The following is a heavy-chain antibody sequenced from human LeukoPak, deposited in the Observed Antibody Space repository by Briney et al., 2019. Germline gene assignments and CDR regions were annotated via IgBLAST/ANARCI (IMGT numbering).Heavy chain of an antibody. CDR1: GFTFSYYA. J-gene: IGHJ4*02. Sequence: GGSLRLSCAASGFTFSYYAVSWVRRAPGKRLEWVSAISGSDAGTYHADSVKGRFTISRDNSKSTLYLLMNSLRAEDTAVYYCAKDNEDIVAPFDYWGQGTLVTVSS. V-gene: IGHV3-23*01. CDR3: AKDNEDIVAPFDY. D-gene: IGHD5-12*01. CDR2: ISGSDAGT.